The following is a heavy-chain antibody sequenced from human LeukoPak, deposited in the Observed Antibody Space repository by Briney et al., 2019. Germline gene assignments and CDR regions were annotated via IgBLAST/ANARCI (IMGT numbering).Heavy chain of an antibody. J-gene: IGHJ4*02. V-gene: IGHV3-23*01. Sequence: GAALRLSCAASGFTFYSYAMSWVRQAPWKGLEWVSSIGRCGETTYYADSVKGRFTISRDNSKNTLYLQMKSLRAEDTAVYYCARNGDYWGQGTLVTVSS. CDR1: GFTFYSYA. CDR3: ARNGDY. CDR2: IGRCGETT. D-gene: IGHD2-8*01.